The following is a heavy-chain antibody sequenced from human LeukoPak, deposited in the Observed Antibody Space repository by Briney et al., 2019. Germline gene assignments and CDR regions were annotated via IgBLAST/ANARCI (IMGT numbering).Heavy chain of an antibody. D-gene: IGHD3-22*01. Sequence: ASVKVSCKTSGYTFSAFYMHWVRQAPGQGPEWMGWINPDSGGSEYGQKFQGRVTFTSDTSSTTIYMEVRSLKSDDTAVYYCARINYYDSSGAFDYWGQGTLVTVSS. J-gene: IGHJ4*02. CDR1: GYTFSAFY. V-gene: IGHV1-2*02. CDR2: INPDSGGS. CDR3: ARINYYDSSGAFDY.